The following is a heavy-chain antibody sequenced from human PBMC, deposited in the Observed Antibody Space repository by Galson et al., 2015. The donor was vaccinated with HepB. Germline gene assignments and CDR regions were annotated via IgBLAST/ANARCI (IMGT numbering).Heavy chain of an antibody. CDR2: MNHSGRT. V-gene: IGHV4-34*01. Sequence: SETLSLTCTVNDGSFRGYQWSWIRQPPGKGLEWIGEMNHSGRTDTNPSLKSRVTISVDTSNNQFSLRLSSVTAADTAVYYCARGRAFDSWDQGAMVTGSS. CDR3: ARGRAFDS. CDR1: DGSFRGYQ. J-gene: IGHJ3*02.